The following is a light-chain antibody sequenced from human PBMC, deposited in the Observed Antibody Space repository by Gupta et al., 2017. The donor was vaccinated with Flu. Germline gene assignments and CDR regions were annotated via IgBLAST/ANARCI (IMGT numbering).Light chain of an antibody. CDR3: QQSDSTPLT. CDR1: PSISSY. V-gene: IGKV1-39*01. J-gene: IGKJ1*01. Sequence: MTQSPSSLSASVQDRVTITCRASPSISSYLNWYQQKPGNAPKLLIYAASSGQSGVPSRFSGSGSGTDFTLTISRLQPEDFANYYCQQSDSTPLTFGQGTKVEIK. CDR2: AAS.